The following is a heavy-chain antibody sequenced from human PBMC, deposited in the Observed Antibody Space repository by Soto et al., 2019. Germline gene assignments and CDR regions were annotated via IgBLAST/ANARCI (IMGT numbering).Heavy chain of an antibody. J-gene: IGHJ4*02. Sequence: EVQLVESGGGLVQPGGSLRLSCAASGFTFSSHWMHWVRQAPGKGLVWVSRITGDGSSASYVDSVKGRFTISRDNAKNTLYLEMSSLGADDTAVYYCARDHGYTFDLWGQGTLVTVSS. CDR1: GFTFSSHW. CDR2: ITGDGSSA. CDR3: ARDHGYTFDL. V-gene: IGHV3-74*01. D-gene: IGHD5-12*01.